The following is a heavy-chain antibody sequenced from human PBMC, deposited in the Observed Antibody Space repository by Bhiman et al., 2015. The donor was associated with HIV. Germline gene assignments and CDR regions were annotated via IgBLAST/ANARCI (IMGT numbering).Heavy chain of an antibody. CDR1: GFTFTNAW. V-gene: IGHV3-7*01. D-gene: IGHD3-10*01. J-gene: IGHJ4*02. Sequence: EVQLVESGGGLVKPGGSLRLSCATSGFTFTNAWMSWVRQAPGKGLEWVANIKQDGGERYYVDSVKGRFTISRDNAKNSLYLQMNSLRAEDTAVYYCARDRVWFGQRYFDYWGQGTLVTVSS. CDR2: IKQDGGER. CDR3: ARDRVWFGQRYFDY.